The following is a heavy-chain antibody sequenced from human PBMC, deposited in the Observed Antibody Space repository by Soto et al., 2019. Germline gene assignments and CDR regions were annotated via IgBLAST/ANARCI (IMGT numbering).Heavy chain of an antibody. J-gene: IGHJ6*03. CDR3: AVYYYGTHPYYYYMDV. D-gene: IGHD3-10*01. V-gene: IGHV4-59*01. CDR1: GGSISSYY. CDR2: IYYSGST. Sequence: PSETLSLTCTVSGGSISSYYWSWIRQPPGKGLEWIGYIYYSGSTNYNPSLKSRVTISVDTSKNQFSLKLTSVTAADTAVYYCAVYYYGTHPYYYYMDVWGKGTTVTVSS.